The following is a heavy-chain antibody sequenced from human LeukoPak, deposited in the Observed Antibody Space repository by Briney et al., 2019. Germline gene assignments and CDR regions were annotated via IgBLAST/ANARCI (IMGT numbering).Heavy chain of an antibody. V-gene: IGHV4-59*11. D-gene: IGHD3-16*01. CDR3: ARGDDDWAY. J-gene: IGHJ4*02. Sequence: PSETLSLTCTVSGASISNHNWSWIRQPPGKGLEWIGYIHYSGSTNYNPALKSRVTISVDTSKKQVSLKLSSVTAADTAVYYCARGDDDWAYWGQGTLVTVSS. CDR2: IHYSGST. CDR1: GASISNHN.